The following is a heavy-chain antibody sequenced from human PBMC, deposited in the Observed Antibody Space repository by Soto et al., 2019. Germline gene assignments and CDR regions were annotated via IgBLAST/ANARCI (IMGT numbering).Heavy chain of an antibody. CDR2: ICRAGDT. V-gene: IGHV3-66*01. J-gene: IGHJ6*02. CDR3: ARESSGFWSGYPPGGMDV. Sequence: GGSLRFSCAASGFTVRSNYMSWVRQAPGKGLEWVSVICRAGDTYYAGSVKGRFTISRENAKNSLYLQMNSLRAGDTAVYYCARESSGFWSGYPPGGMDVWGQGTTVTVSS. D-gene: IGHD3-3*01. CDR1: GFTVRSNY.